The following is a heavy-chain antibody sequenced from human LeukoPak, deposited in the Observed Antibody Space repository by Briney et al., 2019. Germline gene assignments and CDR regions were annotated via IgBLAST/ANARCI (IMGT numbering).Heavy chain of an antibody. V-gene: IGHV4-59*01. CDR2: IYYSGST. CDR3: ARDRYYYGSGRMAYYYGMDV. CDR1: GGSISSYY. J-gene: IGHJ6*02. D-gene: IGHD3-10*01. Sequence: PSETLSLTCTVSGGSISSYYWSWIRQPPGKGLEWIGYIYYSGSTNYNPSLKSRVTISVDTSKNQFSLKLSSVTAADTAVYYCARDRYYYGSGRMAYYYGMDVWGQGTTVTVSS.